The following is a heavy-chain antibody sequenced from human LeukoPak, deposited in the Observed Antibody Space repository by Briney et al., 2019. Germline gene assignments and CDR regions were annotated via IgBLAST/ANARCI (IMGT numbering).Heavy chain of an antibody. V-gene: IGHV3-23*01. J-gene: IGHJ4*02. D-gene: IGHD4-17*01. CDR2: ISGSGDTT. Sequence: GGTLRLSCAASGFTFSNSAMIWVRQAPGKGLEWFSAISGSGDTTYYADSVKGRFTISRDDSKNTLYLQMNSLRAEDTALYYCAKGTAPDYGDYVPFDYWGQGTLVTVSS. CDR3: AKGTAPDYGDYVPFDY. CDR1: GFTFSNSA.